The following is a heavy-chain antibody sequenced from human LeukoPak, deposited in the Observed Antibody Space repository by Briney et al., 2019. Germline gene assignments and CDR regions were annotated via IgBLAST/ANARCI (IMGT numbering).Heavy chain of an antibody. Sequence: PGGSLRLSCAASGFTFSDYYMSWIRQAPGKGLEWVSYISSRGLTIHYADAVKGRFTISRDDAKNSLYLQMNSLRAEGTAVYYCARGGRFFDSLSLYDHWGQGTLVTVSS. V-gene: IGHV3-11*04. D-gene: IGHD3-9*01. J-gene: IGHJ4*02. CDR2: ISSRGLTI. CDR3: ARGGRFFDSLSLYDH. CDR1: GFTFSDYY.